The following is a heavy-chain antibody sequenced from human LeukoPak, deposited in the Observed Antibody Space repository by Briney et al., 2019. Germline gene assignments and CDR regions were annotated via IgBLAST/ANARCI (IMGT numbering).Heavy chain of an antibody. D-gene: IGHD3-9*01. CDR1: GFTFSSYE. Sequence: GGSLRLSCAASGFTFSSYEMNWVRQAPGKGLEWVSSISGSGDTTDYADSVKGRFTISRDNSKSTLFLQMNSLRPEDTAVYYCAATPRDDILTVVFDFWGQGTLVTVSS. J-gene: IGHJ4*02. CDR3: AATPRDDILTVVFDF. V-gene: IGHV3-23*01. CDR2: ISGSGDTT.